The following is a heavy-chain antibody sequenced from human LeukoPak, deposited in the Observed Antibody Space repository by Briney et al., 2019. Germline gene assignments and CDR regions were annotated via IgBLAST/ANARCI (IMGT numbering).Heavy chain of an antibody. CDR2: ISSRSTYT. V-gene: IGHV3-11*06. CDR1: GFTFSDHY. Sequence: GGSLRLSCAASGFTFSDHYMSWIRQAPGKGLEWVSYISSRSTYTLYVDSVRGRFTISRDNAKNSLFLQMNSLRAEDTAVYYRAKNTFCSSSSCQTALDYWGQGTLVTVSS. J-gene: IGHJ4*02. CDR3: AKNTFCSSSSCQTALDY. D-gene: IGHD2-15*01.